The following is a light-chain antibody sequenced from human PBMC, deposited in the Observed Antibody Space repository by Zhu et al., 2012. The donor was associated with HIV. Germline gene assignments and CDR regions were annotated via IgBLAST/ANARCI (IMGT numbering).Light chain of an antibody. J-gene: IGKJ1*01. V-gene: IGKV3-15*01. CDR1: QSVSIN. CDR2: GAS. CDR3: QQYSNWPRT. Sequence: EIVMTQSPVTLSVSPGERATLSCRASQSVSINFAWYQQKPGQAPRLLIFGASTRATGIPARFSGSGSGTEFTLTISSMQSEDFAIYHCQQYSNWPRTFGQGTKVDI.